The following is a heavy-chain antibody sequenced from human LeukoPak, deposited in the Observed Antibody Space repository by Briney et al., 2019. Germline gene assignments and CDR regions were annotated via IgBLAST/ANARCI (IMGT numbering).Heavy chain of an antibody. CDR2: ISSSSSYI. J-gene: IGHJ3*02. D-gene: IGHD3-3*01. Sequence: GGSLRLSCAASGFTFSSYSMNWVRQAPGKGLEWVSSISSSSSYIYYAGSVKGRFTISRDNAKNSLYLQMNSLRAEDTAVYYCAAYYDFWSAHDAFDIWGQGTMVTVSS. CDR1: GFTFSSYS. CDR3: AAYYDFWSAHDAFDI. V-gene: IGHV3-21*01.